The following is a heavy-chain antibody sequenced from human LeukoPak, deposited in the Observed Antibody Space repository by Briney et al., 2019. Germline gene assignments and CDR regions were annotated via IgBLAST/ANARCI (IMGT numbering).Heavy chain of an antibody. CDR1: GGSIRNYY. V-gene: IGHV4-59*01. D-gene: IGHD4-17*01. J-gene: IGHJ1*01. CDR3: ARAAVTTSRYFQH. CDR2: IYNSGHT. Sequence: SETLSLTCTVSGGSIRNYYWSWIRHTPGEGLEWIGYIYNSGHTTYNPSLKSRVTISEDTSKKQLSLNLSSVTAADTAVYYCARAAVTTSRYFQHWGQGTLVTVSS.